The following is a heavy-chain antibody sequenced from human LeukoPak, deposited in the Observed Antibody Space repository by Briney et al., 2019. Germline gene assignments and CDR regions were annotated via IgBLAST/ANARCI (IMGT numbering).Heavy chain of an antibody. CDR1: GGSFSGYY. CDR3: ARVEEGYSSPIDAFDI. CDR2: INHSGST. Sequence: SETLSLTCAVYGGSFSGYYWSWIRQPPGKGLEWIGEINHSGSTNYNPSLKSRVTISVDTSKNQFSLKLSSVTAADTAVYYCARVEEGYSSPIDAFDIWGQGTMVTVSS. J-gene: IGHJ3*02. D-gene: IGHD6-13*01. V-gene: IGHV4-34*01.